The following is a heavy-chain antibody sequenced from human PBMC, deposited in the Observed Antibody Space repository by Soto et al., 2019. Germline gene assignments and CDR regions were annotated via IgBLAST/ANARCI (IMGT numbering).Heavy chain of an antibody. D-gene: IGHD6-19*01. CDR2: VSGTGDIT. J-gene: IGHJ3*02. CDR1: GLTFSTYA. CDR3: AKAHSTGWSIPGAFDI. V-gene: IGHV3-23*01. Sequence: EVQLLESGGGLVQPGGSLRLSCAASGLTFSTYAMTWVRQAPGKGLEWVSSVSGTGDITYYADSVKGRFTISRANSKNTVYLQMNSLRAEDTAFYYCAKAHSTGWSIPGAFDIWGQGTMVTVSS.